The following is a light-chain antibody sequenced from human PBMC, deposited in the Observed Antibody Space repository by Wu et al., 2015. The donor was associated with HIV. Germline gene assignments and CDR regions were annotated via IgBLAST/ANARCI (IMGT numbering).Light chain of an antibody. V-gene: IGKV3-20*01. CDR3: QQNGGSQT. CDR1: QSVSSSY. CDR2: GAS. J-gene: IGKJ1*01. Sequence: IVLTQSPGTLSLSPGERATLSCRASQSVSSSYLAWYQQKPGQAPRLLIYGASSRATGIPDRFSGSGSGTDFTLTISRLEPEDIAVYYCQQNGGSQTFGQGTKVEIK.